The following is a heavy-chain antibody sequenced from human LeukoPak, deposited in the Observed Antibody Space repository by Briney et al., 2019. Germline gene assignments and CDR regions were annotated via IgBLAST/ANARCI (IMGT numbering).Heavy chain of an antibody. CDR1: GFTFSSYG. J-gene: IGHJ5*02. V-gene: IGHV3-23*01. D-gene: IGHD4-11*01. CDR2: ISGSGGST. Sequence: GGSLRLSCAASGFTFSSYGMSWVRQAPGKGLEWVSAISGSGGSTYYADSVKGRFTISRDNSKNTLYLQMNSLRAEDTAVYYCARALGSRPTVTTDWFDPWGQGTLVTVSS. CDR3: ARALGSRPTVTTDWFDP.